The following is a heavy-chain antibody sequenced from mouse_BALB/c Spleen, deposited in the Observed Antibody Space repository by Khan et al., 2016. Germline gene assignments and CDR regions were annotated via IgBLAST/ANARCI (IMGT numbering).Heavy chain of an antibody. CDR2: IHYSGST. D-gene: IGHD3-1*01. V-gene: IGHV3-1*02. J-gene: IGHJ2*01. CDR1: GYSIPSHYS. CDR3: ATSTSGYWYYFDY. Sequence: VQLKESGPDLVKPSQSLSLTCTVTGYSIPSHYSWHWIRHFPGNKLEWMGYIHYSGSTNYNPSLKSRISITRDTSKNQFFLQLNSVTTEDTATXHCATSTSGYWYYFDYWGQGTTLTVSS.